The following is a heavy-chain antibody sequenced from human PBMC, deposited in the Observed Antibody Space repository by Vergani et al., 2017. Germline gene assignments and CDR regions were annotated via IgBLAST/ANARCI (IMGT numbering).Heavy chain of an antibody. V-gene: IGHV4-61*02. J-gene: IGHJ6*02. CDR1: GGSIRSGSYY. CDR2: IYTSGST. CDR3: ARDNGSGSYYHRYYYYGMDV. D-gene: IGHD3-10*01. Sequence: QVQLQESGPGLVKPSQTLSLTCTVSGGSIRSGSYYWSWIRQPAGKGLEWIGRIYTSGSTNYNPSLKRRVTISVDTFKDQFSLKLSSVTAADTAVYFCARDNGSGSYYHRYYYYGMDVWGQGTTVTVSS.